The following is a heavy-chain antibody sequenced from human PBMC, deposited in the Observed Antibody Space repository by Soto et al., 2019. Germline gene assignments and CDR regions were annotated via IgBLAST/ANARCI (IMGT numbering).Heavy chain of an antibody. V-gene: IGHV3-30*03. CDR1: GFTFTSYG. Sequence: QAHLVDSGGGVVHPGRSLRLSCAASGFTFTSYGMQWVRQAPGTRLEWVAVISYDGGLQHYADSVKGRFTISRDNSKNMVILQMNSLRAEDTAVYYCVSDRGYGHASVPYSWGQGTLVSVSS. CDR2: ISYDGGLQ. CDR3: VSDRGYGHASVPYS. D-gene: IGHD5-18*01. J-gene: IGHJ4*02.